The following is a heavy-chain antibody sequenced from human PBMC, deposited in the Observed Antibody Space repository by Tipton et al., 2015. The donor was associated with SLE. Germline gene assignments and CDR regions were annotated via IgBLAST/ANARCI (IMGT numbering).Heavy chain of an antibody. D-gene: IGHD2/OR15-2a*01. CDR2: ISWDGGST. V-gene: IGHV3-43D*04. J-gene: IGHJ4*02. CDR3: ARDPDLYGYFDY. Sequence: SLRLSCAASGFTFDDYAMHWVRQAPGKGLEWVSLISWDGGSTYYADSVKGRFTISRDNAKNSLYLQMNSLRAEDTAVYYCARDPDLYGYFDYWGQGTLVTVSS. CDR1: GFTFDDYA.